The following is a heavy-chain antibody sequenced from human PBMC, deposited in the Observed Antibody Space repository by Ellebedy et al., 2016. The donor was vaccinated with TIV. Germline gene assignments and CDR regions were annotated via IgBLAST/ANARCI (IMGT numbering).Heavy chain of an antibody. V-gene: IGHV3-7*01. CDR3: ASSYYEHGDY. CDR1: GFTSSIYW. J-gene: IGHJ4*02. Sequence: GESLKISCAASGFTSSIYWMIWVRQAPGKGLEWVANISPDGSEKNYVDSAKGRFTISRDNAKNSLYLQMNSLRAEDAAVYYCASSYYEHGDYWGQGTLVTVSS. CDR2: ISPDGSEK. D-gene: IGHD3-10*01.